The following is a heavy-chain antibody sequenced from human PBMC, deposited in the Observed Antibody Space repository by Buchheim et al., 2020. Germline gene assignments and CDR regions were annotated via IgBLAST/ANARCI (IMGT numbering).Heavy chain of an antibody. CDR2: IRGDGGVT. D-gene: IGHD1-14*01. CDR1: GFTFSSYE. CDR3: ARANPADFDY. Sequence: EVQLVESGGGLVQPGGSLRLSCAASGFTFSSYEMNWVRQAPGKGLVWVSRIRGDGGVTNYADSVRGRFTISRDNAKNTLYLQMNSLRDEDTAVYYCARANPADFDYWGQGAL. V-gene: IGHV3-74*02. J-gene: IGHJ4*02.